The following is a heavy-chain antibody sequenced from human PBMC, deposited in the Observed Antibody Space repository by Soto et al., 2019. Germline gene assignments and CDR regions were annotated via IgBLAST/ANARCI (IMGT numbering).Heavy chain of an antibody. V-gene: IGHV4-31*03. CDR3: ARDRPITIFGVVMISWWFDP. Sequence: SETLSLTCTVSGGSISSGGYYWSWIRQHPGKGLEWIGYIYYSGSTYYNPSLKSRVTISVDTSKNQFSLKLSSVTAADTAVYYCARDRPITIFGVVMISWWFDPWGQGTLVTVSS. J-gene: IGHJ5*02. CDR2: IYYSGST. D-gene: IGHD3-3*01. CDR1: GGSISSGGYY.